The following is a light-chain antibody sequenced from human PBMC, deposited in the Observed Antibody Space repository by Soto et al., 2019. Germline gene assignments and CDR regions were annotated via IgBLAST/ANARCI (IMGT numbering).Light chain of an antibody. CDR3: QQFGSSPLYT. Sequence: EIVLPQSPGTLSLSPGERVTLSCRASQSVSSTYLAWYQQKPGQAPRLLIYGASSRATGIPDRFSGSGSGTDFTLTISRLEPEDFAVYYCQQFGSSPLYTFGQGTKLEIK. CDR1: QSVSSTY. V-gene: IGKV3-20*01. CDR2: GAS. J-gene: IGKJ2*01.